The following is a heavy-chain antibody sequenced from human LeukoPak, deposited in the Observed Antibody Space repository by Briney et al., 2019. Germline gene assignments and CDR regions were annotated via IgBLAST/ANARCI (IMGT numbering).Heavy chain of an antibody. CDR1: GYTFSSYG. D-gene: IGHD2-15*01. J-gene: IGHJ4*02. V-gene: IGHV1-46*01. CDR3: AREKIVVVAAYFDY. CDR2: INPSGGST. Sequence: ASVKVSCKASGYTFSSYGISWVRQAPGQGLEWMGIINPSGGSTSYAQKFQGRVTMTRDTSTSTVYMELSSLRSEDTAVYYCAREKIVVVAAYFDYWGQGTLVTVSS.